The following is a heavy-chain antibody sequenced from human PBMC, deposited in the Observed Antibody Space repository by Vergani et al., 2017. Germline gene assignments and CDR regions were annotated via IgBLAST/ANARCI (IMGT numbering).Heavy chain of an antibody. V-gene: IGHV4-31*03. Sequence: QVQLQESGPGLVKPSQTLSLTCTVSGGTISSGGFYWRWLRQHQGQGLEWMGYLYYSGRTYYNQSLKSRVTISVDTSKNPFSLQRSSVSAADTAVYYCAGLPHCSGGSCYRRGYYYMDVWGKGTTVTVSS. D-gene: IGHD2-15*01. J-gene: IGHJ6*03. CDR3: AGLPHCSGGSCYRRGYYYMDV. CDR1: GGTISSGGFY. CDR2: LYYSGRT.